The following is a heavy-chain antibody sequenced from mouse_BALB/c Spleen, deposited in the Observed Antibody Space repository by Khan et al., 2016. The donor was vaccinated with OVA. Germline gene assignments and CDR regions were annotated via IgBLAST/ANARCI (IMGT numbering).Heavy chain of an antibody. CDR1: GYSITSDYA. V-gene: IGHV3-2*02. Sequence: EVQLQESGPGLVKPSQSLSLTCTVTGYSITSDYAWNWIRQFPGNKLEWIGYISYSGDTAYNPSLKSSISITRDTSKNQFFLQLNSVTTEDTDTYYCASMILYYYGSNFEEYYFDYWGQDATLTVSS. J-gene: IGHJ2*01. CDR2: ISYSGDT. CDR3: ASMILYYYGSNFEEYYFDY. D-gene: IGHD1-1*01.